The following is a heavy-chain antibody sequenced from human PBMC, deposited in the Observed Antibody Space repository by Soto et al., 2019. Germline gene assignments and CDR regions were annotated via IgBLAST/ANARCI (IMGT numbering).Heavy chain of an antibody. D-gene: IGHD1-26*01. CDR1: GYTFTSYG. V-gene: IGHV1-18*04. CDR2: ISANNGNT. J-gene: IGHJ4*02. CDR3: ARDWIVGATGYYFDY. Sequence: GASVKVSCKASGYTFTSYGISWVRQAPGQGLEWMGWISANNGNTNYAQKFQGRVTMTTDTSTSTAYMELRRLRSDDTAVYYCARDWIVGATGYYFDYWGQGTLVTVSS.